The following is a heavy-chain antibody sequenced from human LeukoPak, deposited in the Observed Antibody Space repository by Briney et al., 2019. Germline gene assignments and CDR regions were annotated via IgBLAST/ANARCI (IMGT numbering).Heavy chain of an antibody. Sequence: HPGGSLRLSCAASGFAFDDHGMHWVRQAPGKGLEWVSSISWKSGSKGYADSVKGRFTISRDNAKNSGYLQMNSLRVEDAALYYCAKDAQSGYSFGYYFDSWGLGTLVTVSS. CDR1: GFAFDDHG. D-gene: IGHD5-12*01. J-gene: IGHJ4*02. CDR2: ISWKSGSK. V-gene: IGHV3-9*01. CDR3: AKDAQSGYSFGYYFDS.